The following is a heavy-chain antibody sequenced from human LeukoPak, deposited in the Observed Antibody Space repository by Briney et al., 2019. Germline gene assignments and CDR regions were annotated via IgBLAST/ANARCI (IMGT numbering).Heavy chain of an antibody. D-gene: IGHD3-10*01. CDR1: GGSISSYY. CDR2: IYYSGST. Sequence: PSETLSLTCTVSGGSISSYYWSWIRQPPGKGLEWIGYIYYSGSTNYNPSLKSRVTISIETSKNQFSLNLTSVTAADTAVYYCARSTGRGPWGQGTLVIVSS. V-gene: IGHV4-59*12. CDR3: ARSTGRGP. J-gene: IGHJ5*02.